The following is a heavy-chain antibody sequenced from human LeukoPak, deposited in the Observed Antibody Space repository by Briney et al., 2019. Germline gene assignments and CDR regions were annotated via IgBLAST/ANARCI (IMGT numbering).Heavy chain of an antibody. V-gene: IGHV5-51*01. Sequence: GESLKISCKGSGYSFTSYWIGWVRQMPGKGLEWMGIIYPGDSDTRYSPSFQGQVTISADKSISTAYLQWSSLKASDTAMYYCARLRDTYYYDSSGYRDYWGQGTLVTVSS. D-gene: IGHD3-22*01. CDR1: GYSFTSYW. CDR3: ARLRDTYYYDSSGYRDY. J-gene: IGHJ4*02. CDR2: IYPGDSDT.